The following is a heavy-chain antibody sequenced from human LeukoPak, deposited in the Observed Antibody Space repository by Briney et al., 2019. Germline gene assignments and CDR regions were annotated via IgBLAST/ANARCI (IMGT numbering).Heavy chain of an antibody. D-gene: IGHD4-23*01. J-gene: IGHJ4*02. V-gene: IGHV4-59*01. CDR2: IYYSGST. CDR1: GGSISSYY. CDR3: GGYYGDYSLFDY. Sequence: PSETLSLTCTVSGGSISSYYWSWIRQPPGKGLEWIGDIYYSGSTNYNPSLKGRFTISVDTSKNQFSLKLSSVTAADTAVYYCGGYYGDYSLFDYWGQGTLVTVSS.